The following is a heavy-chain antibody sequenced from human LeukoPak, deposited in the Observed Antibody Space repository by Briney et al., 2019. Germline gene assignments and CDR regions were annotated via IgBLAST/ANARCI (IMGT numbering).Heavy chain of an antibody. Sequence: GASVNVSCKASGYTFTGYYMHWVRQAPGQGLEWMGRINPNSGGTNYAQKFQGRVTMTRDTSISTAYMELSRLRSDDTAVYYCAREWELDYYYGMDVWGQGTTVTVSS. J-gene: IGHJ6*02. CDR1: GYTFTGYY. CDR3: AREWELDYYYGMDV. D-gene: IGHD1-26*01. V-gene: IGHV1-2*06. CDR2: INPNSGGT.